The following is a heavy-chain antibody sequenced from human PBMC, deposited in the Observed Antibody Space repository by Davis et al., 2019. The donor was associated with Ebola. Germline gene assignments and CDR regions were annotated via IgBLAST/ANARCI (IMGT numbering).Heavy chain of an antibody. CDR3: ARSRWFRGRDAFDI. CDR2: IYYSGST. D-gene: IGHD3-10*01. V-gene: IGHV4-59*04. J-gene: IGHJ3*02. CDR1: GGSISSYY. Sequence: MPSETLSLTCTVSGGSISSYYWSWIRQPPGKGLEWIGSIYYSGSTYYNPSLKSRVTISVDTSKNQFSLKLSSVTAADTAVYYCARSRWFRGRDAFDIWGQGTMVTVSS.